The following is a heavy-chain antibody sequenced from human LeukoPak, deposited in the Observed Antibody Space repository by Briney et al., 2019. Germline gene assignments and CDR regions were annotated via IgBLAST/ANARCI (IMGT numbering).Heavy chain of an antibody. CDR1: GFTFSSYG. J-gene: IGHJ4*02. Sequence: PGGSLRLSCAASGFTFSSYGMHWVRQAPGKGLEWVAVISYDGSNKYYADSVKGRFTISRDNSKSTLYLQMNSLRAEDTAVYYCASPGARLYGSGSYYAYWGQGTLVTVSS. V-gene: IGHV3-30*03. D-gene: IGHD3-10*01. CDR3: ASPGARLYGSGSYYAY. CDR2: ISYDGSNK.